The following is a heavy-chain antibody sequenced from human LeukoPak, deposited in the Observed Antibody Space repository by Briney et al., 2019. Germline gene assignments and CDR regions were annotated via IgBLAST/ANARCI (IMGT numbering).Heavy chain of an antibody. CDR1: GFTFSSYW. CDR2: IKQDGSEK. CDR3: ARVPGITGIYYYYYMDV. Sequence: PGGSLRLSRAASGFTFSSYWMSWVRQAPGKGLEWVANIKQDGSEKYYVDSVKGRFTISRDNAKNSLYLQMNSLRAEDTAVYYCARVPGITGIYYYYYMDVWGKGTPVTVSS. J-gene: IGHJ6*03. V-gene: IGHV3-7*01. D-gene: IGHD1-20*01.